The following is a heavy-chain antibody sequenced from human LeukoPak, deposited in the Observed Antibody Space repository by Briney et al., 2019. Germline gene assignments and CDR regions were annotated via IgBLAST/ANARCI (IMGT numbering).Heavy chain of an antibody. V-gene: IGHV4-38-2*01. CDR2: IYHSGST. J-gene: IGHJ5*01. D-gene: IGHD3-10*01. CDR3: ARGWYNYGSKTDS. CDR1: GYSISSGYY. Sequence: PSETLSLTCAVSGYSISSGYYWGWIRQPPGKGLEWIGSIYHSGSTYYNPSLKSRVTISVDTSKNQFSLKLSSVTAADTAVYYCARGWYNYGSKTDSWGQGTLVTVSS.